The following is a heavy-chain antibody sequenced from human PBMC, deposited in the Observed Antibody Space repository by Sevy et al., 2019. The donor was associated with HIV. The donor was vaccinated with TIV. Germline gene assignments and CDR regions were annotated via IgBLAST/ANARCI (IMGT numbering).Heavy chain of an antibody. CDR1: GFSLSTNGVG. D-gene: IGHD4-17*01. J-gene: IGHJ5*02. V-gene: IGHV2-5*02. CDR2: IYLDDDK. Sequence: SGPTLVKPTQTLTLTCTFSGFSLSTNGVGVGWIRQPPGKALEFHALIYLDDDKHYSPSRKSKLTLTKETSKTQVVLTMTNMGPVDPATYYCARMDYGDYVDWFDPWGQGTLVTVSS. CDR3: ARMDYGDYVDWFDP.